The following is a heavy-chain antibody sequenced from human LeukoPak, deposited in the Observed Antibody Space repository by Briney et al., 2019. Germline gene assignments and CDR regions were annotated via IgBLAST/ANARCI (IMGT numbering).Heavy chain of an antibody. CDR1: GYTFTGYY. V-gene: IGHV1-2*02. CDR2: INPNSGGT. CDR3: ARYGSSSPHNWFDP. D-gene: IGHD6-6*01. Sequence: GASVKVSCKASGYTFTGYYMHWVRKAPGQGHELMGWINPNSGGTNYAQKFQGRVTMTRGTSISTAYMELSRLRSDDTAVYYCARYGSSSPHNWFDPWGQGTLVTVTS. J-gene: IGHJ5*02.